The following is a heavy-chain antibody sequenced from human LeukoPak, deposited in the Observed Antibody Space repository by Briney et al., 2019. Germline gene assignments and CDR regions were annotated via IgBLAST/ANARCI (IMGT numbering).Heavy chain of an antibody. D-gene: IGHD3-16*01. Sequence: SETLSLTCTVSGGSINSYYWSWIRQSPGKGLEWIGYIYYSGGTNYSPSLKSRVTISVDTSKNQFSLKLTSVTAADTAVYYCARGGTAFDYWGQGALVTVSS. CDR3: ARGGTAFDY. V-gene: IGHV4-59*01. CDR1: GGSINSYY. CDR2: IYYSGGT. J-gene: IGHJ4*02.